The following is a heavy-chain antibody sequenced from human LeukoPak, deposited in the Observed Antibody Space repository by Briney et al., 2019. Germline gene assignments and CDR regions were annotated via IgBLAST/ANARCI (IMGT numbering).Heavy chain of an antibody. CDR2: ISSSSSTI. V-gene: IGHV3-48*01. CDR3: AQGGYFAFDM. J-gene: IGHJ3*02. CDR1: GFTFSSYS. D-gene: IGHD2-2*03. Sequence: GGSLRLSCAASGFTFSSYSMNWVRQAPGKGLEWVSYISSSSSTIYYADSVKGRFTISRDNSKDTLYLQMDSLRAEDTAVYYCAQGGYFAFDMWGQGTMVTVSS.